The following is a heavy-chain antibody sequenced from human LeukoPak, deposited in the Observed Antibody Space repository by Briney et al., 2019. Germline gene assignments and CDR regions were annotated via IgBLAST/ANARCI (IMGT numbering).Heavy chain of an antibody. CDR3: ATVRILEDYMDV. D-gene: IGHD2-15*01. CDR1: GYTLTELS. V-gene: IGHV1-24*01. J-gene: IGHJ6*03. CDR2: FDPEDGET. Sequence: GASVKISCKVSGYTLTELSMHWVRQAPGNGLEWMGGFDPEDGETIYAQKFQGRVTMTEDTSTDTAYMELSSLRSEDTAVYYCATVRILEDYMDVWGKGTTVTVSS.